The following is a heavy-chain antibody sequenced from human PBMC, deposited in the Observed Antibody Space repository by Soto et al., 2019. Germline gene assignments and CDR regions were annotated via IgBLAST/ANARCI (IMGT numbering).Heavy chain of an antibody. CDR1: GFTFSSYS. J-gene: IGHJ6*02. CDR3: ARGYYSMDV. Sequence: GGTLRLSCAASGFTFSSYSMNWVRQAPGKGLVWVSRVNSDESSTGYADPVKGRFAISRDNAKNTLYLQMNSLRAEDKAVYYCARGYYSMDVWGQGTTVNVSS. V-gene: IGHV3-74*01. CDR2: VNSDESST.